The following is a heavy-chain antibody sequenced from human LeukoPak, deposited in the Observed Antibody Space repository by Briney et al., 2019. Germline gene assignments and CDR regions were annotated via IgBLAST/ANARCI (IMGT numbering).Heavy chain of an antibody. V-gene: IGHV3-23*01. D-gene: IGHD1-1*01. Sequence: GGSLRLSCVASGFTLSSIAMTWVRQAPGTGLEWASTIRGNGDTAYNADSVRGRFAISGDDSKNALFLQMNSLRLEDTAIYYCAKGQELDDGVFDSWGQGTRVTVSS. CDR2: IRGNGDTA. CDR3: AKGQELDDGVFDS. J-gene: IGHJ4*02. CDR1: GFTLSSIA.